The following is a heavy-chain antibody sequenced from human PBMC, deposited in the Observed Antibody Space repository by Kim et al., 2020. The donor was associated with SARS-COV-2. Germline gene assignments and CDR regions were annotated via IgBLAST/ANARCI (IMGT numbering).Heavy chain of an antibody. V-gene: IGHV3-48*03. CDR2: ISSSGSTI. Sequence: GGSLRLSCAASGFTFSSYEMNWVRQAPGKGLEWVSYISSSGSTIYYADSVKGRFTISRDNAKHSLYLQMNSPRAEDTAVYYCARGGPSPIQDPCMDVWRQVSTVTLPS. CDR3: ARGGPSPIQDPCMDV. J-gene: IGHJ6*02. CDR1: GFTFSSYE. D-gene: IGHD5-18*01.